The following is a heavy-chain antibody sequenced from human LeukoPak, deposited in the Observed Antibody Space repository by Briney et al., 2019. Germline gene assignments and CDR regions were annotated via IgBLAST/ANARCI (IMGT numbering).Heavy chain of an antibody. CDR3: ARAMLTYYHTPGEEYYFDY. CDR1: GFTVSSNY. V-gene: IGHV3-53*01. J-gene: IGHJ4*02. CDR2: XXXXGST. D-gene: IGHD3-10*01. Sequence: GGSLRLSCAASGFTVSSNYMSWVRQAPGKGLXXXXXXXXXGSTYYADSVKGRFTISRDNSKNTLYLQMNSLRAEDTAVYYCARAMLTYYHTPGEEYYFDYWGQGTLVTVSS.